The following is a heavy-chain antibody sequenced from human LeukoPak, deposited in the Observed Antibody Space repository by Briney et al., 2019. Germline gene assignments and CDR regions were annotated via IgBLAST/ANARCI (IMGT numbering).Heavy chain of an antibody. Sequence: GASVKVSCKASGYTFTSYGISWVRQAPGQGLEWMGWISAYNGNTNYAQKFQGRVTMTRDTSTSTVYMELSSLRSEDTAVYYCARGMGDSSGYYLDYWGQGTLVTVSS. V-gene: IGHV1-18*01. CDR3: ARGMGDSSGYYLDY. D-gene: IGHD3-22*01. CDR2: ISAYNGNT. J-gene: IGHJ4*02. CDR1: GYTFTSYG.